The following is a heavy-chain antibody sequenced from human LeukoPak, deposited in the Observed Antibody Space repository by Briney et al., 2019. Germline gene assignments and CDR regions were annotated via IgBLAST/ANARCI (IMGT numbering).Heavy chain of an antibody. CDR3: ARVRPYSSSWYESWYFDL. CDR1: GFTFSSYG. Sequence: PGGPLRLSCAASGFTFSSYGMHWVRQAPGKGLEWVAVIWYDGSNKYYADSVKGRFTISRDNSKNTLYLQMNSLRAEDTAVYYCARVRPYSSSWYESWYFDLWGRGTLVTVSS. V-gene: IGHV3-33*01. CDR2: IWYDGSNK. J-gene: IGHJ2*01. D-gene: IGHD6-13*01.